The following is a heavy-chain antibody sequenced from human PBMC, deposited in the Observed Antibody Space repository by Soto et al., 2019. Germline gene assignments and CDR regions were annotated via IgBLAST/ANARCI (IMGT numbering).Heavy chain of an antibody. CDR1: GFTFSSYS. V-gene: IGHV3-21*01. J-gene: IGHJ6*02. CDR3: ARPLDDTAMVREPYYYYGMDV. Sequence: PGGSLRLSCAASGFTFSSYSMNWVRQAPGKGLEWVSSISSSSSYIYYADSVKGRFTISRDNAKNSLYLQMNSLRAEDTAVYYCARPLDDTAMVREPYYYYGMDVWGQGTTVTVSS. D-gene: IGHD5-18*01. CDR2: ISSSSSYI.